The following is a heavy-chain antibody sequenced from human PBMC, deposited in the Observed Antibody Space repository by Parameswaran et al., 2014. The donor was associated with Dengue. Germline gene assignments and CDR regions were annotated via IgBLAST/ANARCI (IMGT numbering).Heavy chain of an antibody. CDR3: ARDSSGGYGWFDP. CDR1: AISSA. D-gene: IGHD6-19*01. CDR2: IYYSGST. J-gene: IGHJ5*02. V-gene: IGHV4-59*01. Sequence: AISSARWIRQPPGKGLEWIGYIYYSGSTNYNPSLKSRVTIPVDTSKNQFSLELSSVTAADTAVYYCARDSSGGYGWFDPWGQGTLVTVSS.